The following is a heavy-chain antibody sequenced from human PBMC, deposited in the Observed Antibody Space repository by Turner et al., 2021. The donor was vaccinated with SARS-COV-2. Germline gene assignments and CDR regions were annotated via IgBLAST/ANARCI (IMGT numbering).Heavy chain of an antibody. D-gene: IGHD2-15*01. CDR2: IDSGGST. Sequence: EVQLVESGGSCIQPGGSLRRSCAASGFTVSSNYLSWVRQAPGKGLEWVSVIDSGGSTFYADSLKGRFTISRDNSKNTLYLQMNSLRAEDTAFYYCARDLGGLRFDYWGQGTLVTVSS. CDR1: GFTVSSNY. V-gene: IGHV3-53*01. J-gene: IGHJ4*02. CDR3: ARDLGGLRFDY.